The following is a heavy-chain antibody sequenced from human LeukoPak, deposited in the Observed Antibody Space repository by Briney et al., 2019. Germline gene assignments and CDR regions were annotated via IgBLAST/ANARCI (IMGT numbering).Heavy chain of an antibody. CDR1: GYTFSDYA. J-gene: IGHJ4*02. Sequence: ASVKVSCKASGYTFSDYAIHWVRQAPGQGLEWMGWINPNSGGTNYAQKFQGRVTMTRDTSISTAYMELSRLRSDDTAVYYCARAPHYDIFFDYWGQGTLVTVSS. CDR3: ARAPHYDIFFDY. CDR2: INPNSGGT. D-gene: IGHD3-9*01. V-gene: IGHV1-2*02.